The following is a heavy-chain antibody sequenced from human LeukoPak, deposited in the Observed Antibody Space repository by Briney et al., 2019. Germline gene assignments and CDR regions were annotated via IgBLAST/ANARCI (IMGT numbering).Heavy chain of an antibody. Sequence: PSETLSLTCTVSGGSISNYYWSWIRQPPGKGLEWIGYIYYSGSTNYNPSLKSRVTISVDTSKNQISLRLTSVTVTDTAMYYCARQTGSGLFTLPGGQGTLVTVSS. CDR2: IYYSGST. V-gene: IGHV4-59*08. CDR3: ARQTGSGLFTLP. CDR1: GGSISNYY. J-gene: IGHJ4*02. D-gene: IGHD3/OR15-3a*01.